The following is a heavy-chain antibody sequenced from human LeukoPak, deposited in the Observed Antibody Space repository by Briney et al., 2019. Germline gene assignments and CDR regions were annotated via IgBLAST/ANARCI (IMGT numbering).Heavy chain of an antibody. J-gene: IGHJ4*02. CDR1: GFTFSSYW. CDR3: ARGLSGYASSLGY. D-gene: IGHD6-6*01. Sequence: GGSLGLSCAASGFTFSSYWMSWVRQAPGKGLEWVANIKQDGSEKYYVDSVKGRFTISRDNAKTTLYLQMNSLRAEDTAVYYCARGLSGYASSLGYWGQGTLVTVSA. V-gene: IGHV3-7*01. CDR2: IKQDGSEK.